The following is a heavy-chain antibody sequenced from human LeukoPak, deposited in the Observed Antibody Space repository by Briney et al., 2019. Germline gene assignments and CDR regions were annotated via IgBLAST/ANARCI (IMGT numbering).Heavy chain of an antibody. CDR3: ARDGIVVVPAGASGWFDP. J-gene: IGHJ5*02. Sequence: GASVKVSCKASGYTFTSYYMHWVRQAPGQGLEWMGIINPSGGSTSYAQKFQGRVTMTRDMSTSTVYTELSSLRSEDTAVYYCARDGIVVVPAGASGWFDPWGRGTLVTVSS. V-gene: IGHV1-46*01. CDR2: INPSGGST. D-gene: IGHD2-2*01. CDR1: GYTFTSYY.